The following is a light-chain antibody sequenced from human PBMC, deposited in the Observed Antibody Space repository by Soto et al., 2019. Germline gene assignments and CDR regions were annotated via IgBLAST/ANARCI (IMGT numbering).Light chain of an antibody. Sequence: DIVMTQSPDSLAVSLGERATINCKSSQSVSYSSNNKNYLAWYQQRPGQPPKLLIYWASIRESGFPDRFTARGSGPDFTLAISSLQAEDLAFYYCQQYYTSPYSFGQGTKLEIK. J-gene: IGKJ2*01. CDR3: QQYYTSPYS. V-gene: IGKV4-1*01. CDR2: WAS. CDR1: QSVSYSSNNKNY.